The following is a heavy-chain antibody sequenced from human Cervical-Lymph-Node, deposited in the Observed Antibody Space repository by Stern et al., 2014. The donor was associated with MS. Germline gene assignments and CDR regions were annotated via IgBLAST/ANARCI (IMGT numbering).Heavy chain of an antibody. Sequence: QVPLVPSGAEVKKPGASVKVSCKASGYSFTSHYMHWVRQAPGQGLEWVGIINPSGDSSSYAQKLQGRVTMTRDTSTSTVYMELSSLRSEDTAVYYCASGTGSKRPTGNYWGQGTLVTVSS. D-gene: IGHD3/OR15-3a*01. J-gene: IGHJ4*02. CDR2: INPSGDSS. CDR3: ASGTGSKRPTGNY. CDR1: GYSFTSHY. V-gene: IGHV1-46*01.